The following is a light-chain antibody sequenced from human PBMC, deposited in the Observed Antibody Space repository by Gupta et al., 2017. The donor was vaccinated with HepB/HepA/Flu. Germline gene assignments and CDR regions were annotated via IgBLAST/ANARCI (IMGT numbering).Light chain of an antibody. CDR1: SSNIGSNT. CDR2: SKK. V-gene: IGLV1-44*01. CDR3: AAWDVSLNGREV. J-gene: IGLJ2*01. Sequence: HSVLTQPPSASGTAGQRVTISCSGSSSNIGSNTVNWDQKLPGKAPKLLIYSKKQRPSGVPDRFSGSNAANSASLAISGRQSEDEAEYYCAAWDVSLNGREVFGRGTKLTVL.